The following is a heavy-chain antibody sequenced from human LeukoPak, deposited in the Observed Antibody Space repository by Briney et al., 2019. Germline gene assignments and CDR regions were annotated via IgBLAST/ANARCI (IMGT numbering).Heavy chain of an antibody. J-gene: IGHJ4*02. CDR1: GGSISSYY. V-gene: IGHV4-34*01. D-gene: IGHD2-15*01. CDR3: ARDPYCSGGSCYLDY. CDR2: INHGGST. Sequence: SETLSLTCTVSGGSISSYYWSWIRQPPGKGLEWIGEINHGGSTNYNPSLKSQVTISVDTSKNQFSLKLSSVTAADTAVYYCARDPYCSGGSCYLDYWGQGTLVTVSS.